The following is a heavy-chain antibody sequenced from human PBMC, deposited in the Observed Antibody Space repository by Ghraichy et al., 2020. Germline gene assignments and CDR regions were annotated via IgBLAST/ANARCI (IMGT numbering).Heavy chain of an antibody. V-gene: IGHV3-48*03. CDR1: GFTFSSYE. J-gene: IGHJ6*02. D-gene: IGHD3-3*01. CDR3: ARGQLRFLEWAAVYYGMDV. CDR2: ISSSGSTI. Sequence: GGSLRLSCVASGFTFSSYEMNWVRQAPGKGLGWVSYISSSGSTIYYADSVKGRVTISRDNAKHSLYLQMNSLRAEDTAVYYCARGQLRFLEWAAVYYGMDVWGQGTTVTVSS.